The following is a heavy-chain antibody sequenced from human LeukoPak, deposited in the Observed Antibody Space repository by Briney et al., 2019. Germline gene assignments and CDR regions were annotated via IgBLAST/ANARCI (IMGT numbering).Heavy chain of an antibody. Sequence: GGSLRLSCAASGFTFSSYSMNWVRQAPGKGLEWVSSISSSSSYIYYADSVKGRFTISRDNAKNSLYLQMSSLRAEDTAVYYCASGYSGYDSGDYWGQGTLVTVSS. D-gene: IGHD5-12*01. J-gene: IGHJ4*02. CDR1: GFTFSSYS. V-gene: IGHV3-21*01. CDR2: ISSSSSYI. CDR3: ASGYSGYDSGDY.